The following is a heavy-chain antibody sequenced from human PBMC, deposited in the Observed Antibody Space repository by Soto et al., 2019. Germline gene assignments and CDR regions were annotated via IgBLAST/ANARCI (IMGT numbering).Heavy chain of an antibody. CDR3: ARVSGGGDFWSGYYTDLLDY. Sequence: ETLSLTCSVSGGSISSYYWSWIRQPPGKGLEWIAYISDSGNTDYNPSLKSRVTISVDTSKKQFSLKLSSVTAADTAVYYCARVSGGGDFWSGYYTDLLDYWGQGTLDTVSS. V-gene: IGHV4-4*09. CDR1: GGSISSYY. D-gene: IGHD3-3*01. CDR2: ISDSGNT. J-gene: IGHJ4*02.